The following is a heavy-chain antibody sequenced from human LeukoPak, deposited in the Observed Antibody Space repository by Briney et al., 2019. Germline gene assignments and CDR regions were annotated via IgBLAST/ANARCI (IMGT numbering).Heavy chain of an antibody. J-gene: IGHJ3*02. D-gene: IGHD6-19*01. V-gene: IGHV1-2*04. Sequence: ASVKVSCKASGYTFTGYYMHWVRQAPGQGLEWMGWINPNSGGTNYAQKFQGLVTMTRDTSISTAYMELSRLRSDDTAVYYCARERDLAVADAGAFDIWGQGTMVTVSS. CDR1: GYTFTGYY. CDR3: ARERDLAVADAGAFDI. CDR2: INPNSGGT.